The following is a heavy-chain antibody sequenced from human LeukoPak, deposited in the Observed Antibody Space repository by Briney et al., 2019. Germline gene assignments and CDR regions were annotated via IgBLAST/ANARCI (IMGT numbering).Heavy chain of an antibody. CDR3: ARAGGSYSFDH. V-gene: IGHV4-59*01. CDR1: GGSISTYY. CDR2: IDYSGTA. D-gene: IGHD1-26*01. Sequence: SSETLSLTCTVSGGSISTYYWNWLRQPPGKGLEWIGYIDYSGTANINPSLKSRGTLSIDTSRNQFSLKLDSVTAADTAVYYCARAGGSYSFDHWGQGTRVTVSS. J-gene: IGHJ4*02.